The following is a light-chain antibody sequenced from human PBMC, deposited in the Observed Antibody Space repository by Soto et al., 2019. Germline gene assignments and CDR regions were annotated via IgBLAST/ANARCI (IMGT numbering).Light chain of an antibody. CDR2: EGS. CDR3: CSYAGSRTYV. CDR1: SSDVGSYNL. Sequence: QSVLTQPASVSGSPGQSITISCTGTSSDVGSYNLVSWYQQHPGKATKLMIYEGSKRPSGVSNRFSGSKSGNTASLTISGLQAEDEADYYCCSYAGSRTYVFGTGTKVTVL. V-gene: IGLV2-23*01. J-gene: IGLJ1*01.